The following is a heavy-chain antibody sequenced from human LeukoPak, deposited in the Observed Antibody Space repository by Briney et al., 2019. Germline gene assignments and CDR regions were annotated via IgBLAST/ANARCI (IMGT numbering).Heavy chain of an antibody. J-gene: IGHJ4*02. V-gene: IGHV4-31*03. CDR2: IYYSGST. Sequence: PSETLSPTCTVSGGSISSGGYYWSWIRQHPGKGLEWIGYIYYSGSTYYNPSLKSRVTISVDTSKNQFSLKLSSVTAADTAVYYCARGAMVRGVIIDGDDYWGQGTLVTVSS. CDR1: GGSISSGGYY. D-gene: IGHD3-10*01. CDR3: ARGAMVRGVIIDGDDY.